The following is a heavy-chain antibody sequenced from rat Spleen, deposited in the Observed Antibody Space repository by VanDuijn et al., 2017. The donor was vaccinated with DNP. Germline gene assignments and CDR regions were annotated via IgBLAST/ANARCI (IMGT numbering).Heavy chain of an antibody. CDR1: GFTFNDYY. V-gene: IGHV5-25*01. D-gene: IGHD1-4*01. CDR3: ARHPNYPGIPYFDF. Sequence: EVQLVESDGGLVQPGRSLKLSCAASGFTFNDYYMAWVRQAPTKGLEWVASISTGGGNTYYRDSVKGRFTISRDNAKSTLYLQMDSLRSEDTATYYCARHPNYPGIPYFDFWGPGTMVTVSS. J-gene: IGHJ1*01. CDR2: ISTGGGNT.